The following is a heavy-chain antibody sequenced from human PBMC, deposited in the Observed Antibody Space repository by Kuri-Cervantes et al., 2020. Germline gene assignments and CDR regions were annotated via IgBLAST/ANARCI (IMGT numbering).Heavy chain of an antibody. J-gene: IGHJ6*03. CDR1: GFTFSDYD. D-gene: IGHD3-3*01. CDR3: ARDWSMEV. Sequence: GGSLRLSCAGSGFTFSDYDIHWVRQAPGKGLEWVSAISGSGGTPYYADSVKGRFAISRDNAKRSLYLQMNSLRAEDTALYYCARDWSMEVWGKGTTVTVSS. V-gene: IGHV3-21*04. CDR2: ISGSGGTP.